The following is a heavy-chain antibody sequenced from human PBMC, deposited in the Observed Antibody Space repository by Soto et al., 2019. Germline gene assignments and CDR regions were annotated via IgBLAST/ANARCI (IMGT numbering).Heavy chain of an antibody. Sequence: PSETLSLTCTVSGGSISSYYWSWIRQPPGKGLEWIGYIYYSGITYYNPSLKSRVTISVDTYKNQFSLKLSSVTAADTAVYYCATQRLCTGGHCWNWFDPWGQGTLVTVSS. CDR3: ATQRLCTGGHCWNWFDP. J-gene: IGHJ5*02. CDR1: GGSISSYY. V-gene: IGHV4-59*06. D-gene: IGHD2-8*02. CDR2: IYYSGIT.